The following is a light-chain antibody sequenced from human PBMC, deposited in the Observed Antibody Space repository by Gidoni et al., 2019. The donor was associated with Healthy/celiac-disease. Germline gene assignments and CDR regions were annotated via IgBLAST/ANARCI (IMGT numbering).Light chain of an antibody. CDR2: WAS. J-gene: IGKJ1*01. CDR3: QQYYSTPWT. V-gene: IGKV4-1*01. Sequence: DIVMTQAPDSLAVSLGERATINCKSSQSVLYSSHNKNYLAWYQQKPGQPPKLLIDWASTRESGVPDRFSGSGSETDFTLTISSLQAEDVAVYYCQQYYSTPWTFGQGTKVEIK. CDR1: QSVLYSSHNKNY.